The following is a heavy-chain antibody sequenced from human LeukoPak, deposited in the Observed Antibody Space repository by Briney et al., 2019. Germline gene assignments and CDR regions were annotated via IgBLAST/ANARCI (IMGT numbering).Heavy chain of an antibody. D-gene: IGHD3-16*01. CDR1: GYTFYNYA. V-gene: IGHV3-23*01. CDR3: AKYGSGQLWLLGWYLDF. CDR2: ISHDGAST. J-gene: IGHJ2*01. Sequence: PGGSQRLSCAASGYTFYNYAVTWVRQAPGKGLEWVSSISHDGASTHYADSVKGRFTISRDNSKNTVFLQMDSLRAEDTAVYFCAKYGSGQLWLLGWYLDFWGRGTLVSVSS.